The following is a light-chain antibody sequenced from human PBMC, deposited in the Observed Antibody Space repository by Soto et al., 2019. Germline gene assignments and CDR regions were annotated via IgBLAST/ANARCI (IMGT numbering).Light chain of an antibody. Sequence: QSVLTQPPSASGTPGQRVTISCAGSSSNIGSNYVYWYQQFPGTAPKLLIYRNNQRPSGVPDRFSGSKSGTSASLAISGLRSEDEADYYCAAWDDSRSAYVVFGGGTKLTV. CDR2: RNN. CDR1: SSNIGSNY. CDR3: AAWDDSRSAYVV. J-gene: IGLJ2*01. V-gene: IGLV1-47*01.